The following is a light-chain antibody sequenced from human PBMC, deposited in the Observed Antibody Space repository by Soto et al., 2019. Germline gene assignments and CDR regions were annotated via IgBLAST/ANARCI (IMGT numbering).Light chain of an antibody. CDR1: QTVSTF. Sequence: EIVLTQSADTLSLSPGERATLSCRASQTVSTFLAWYQQKPGQAPRLIVYDASKRAPGIPARFIGSGSGTDFTLTVSSLEPEDFALYYCQQRSGWPTFGQGTKVDIK. CDR3: QQRSGWPT. V-gene: IGKV3-11*01. J-gene: IGKJ1*01. CDR2: DAS.